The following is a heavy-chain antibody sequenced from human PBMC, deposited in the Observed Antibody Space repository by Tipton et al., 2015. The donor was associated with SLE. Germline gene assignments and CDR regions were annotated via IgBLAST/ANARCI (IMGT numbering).Heavy chain of an antibody. D-gene: IGHD1-14*01. CDR2: IYYSGST. J-gene: IGHJ4*02. CDR1: GGSISSSSYY. CDR3: ARQGTGFGSGRDDY. V-gene: IGHV4-39*01. Sequence: TLSLTCTVSGGSISSSSYYWGWIRQPPGKEPEWIGSIYYSGSTYYTPSLKSRVTASVDKSKNQFSLSLYSVTVDDTAVYYCARQGTGFGSGRDDYWGQRILVTVSS.